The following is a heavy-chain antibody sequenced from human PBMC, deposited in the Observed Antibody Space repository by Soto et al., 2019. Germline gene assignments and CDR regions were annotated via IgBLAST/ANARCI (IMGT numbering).Heavy chain of an antibody. CDR3: ARVYDFWSGYYREWYFDY. J-gene: IGHJ4*02. Sequence: AASVKVSCKVSGYTFTSYGISWVRQAPGQGLEWMGWISAYNGNTNYAQKLQGRVTMTTDTSTSTAYMELRSLRSDDTAVYYCARVYDFWSGYYREWYFDYWGQGTLVTVSS. D-gene: IGHD3-3*01. CDR1: GYTFTSYG. CDR2: ISAYNGNT. V-gene: IGHV1-18*01.